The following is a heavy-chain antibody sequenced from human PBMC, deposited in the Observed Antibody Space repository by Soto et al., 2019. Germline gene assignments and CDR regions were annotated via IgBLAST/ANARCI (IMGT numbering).Heavy chain of an antibody. D-gene: IGHD3-16*01. CDR1: GGSISSSNW. Sequence: PSETLSLTCAVSGGSISSSNWWSWVRQPPGKGLEWIGEIYHSGSTNYNPSLKSRVTISVDKSKNQFSLKLSSVTAADTAVYYWARFRGSYYYGMDVWGQGTTVTVS. CDR2: IYHSGST. J-gene: IGHJ6*02. CDR3: ARFRGSYYYGMDV. V-gene: IGHV4-4*02.